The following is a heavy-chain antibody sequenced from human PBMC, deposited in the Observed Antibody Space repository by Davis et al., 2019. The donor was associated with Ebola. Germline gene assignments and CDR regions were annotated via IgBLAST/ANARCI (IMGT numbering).Heavy chain of an antibody. CDR3: AKDFATGYSSSWYFSDY. D-gene: IGHD6-13*01. CDR2: ISGSGGST. J-gene: IGHJ4*02. V-gene: IGHV3-23*01. Sequence: GESLKISCAASGFTFSTYSMSWVRQAPGKGLEWVSAISGSGGSTYYADSVKGRFTISRDNSKNTLYLQMNSLRAEDTAVYYCAKDFATGYSSSWYFSDYWGQGTLVTVSS. CDR1: GFTFSTYS.